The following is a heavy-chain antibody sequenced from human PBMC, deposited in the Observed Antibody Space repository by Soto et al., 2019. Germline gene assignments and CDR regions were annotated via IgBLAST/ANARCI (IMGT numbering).Heavy chain of an antibody. CDR2: IYPGDSDT. CDR3: ASQEMATKNVDAFDI. CDR1: GYTFTIYG. V-gene: IGHV5-51*01. J-gene: IGHJ3*02. D-gene: IGHD5-12*01. Sequence: KVSCKASGYTFTIYGIGWVRQMPGKGLEWMGIIYPGDSDTRYSPSFQGQVTISADKSISTAYLQWSSLKASDTAMYYCASQEMATKNVDAFDIWGQGTMVTVSS.